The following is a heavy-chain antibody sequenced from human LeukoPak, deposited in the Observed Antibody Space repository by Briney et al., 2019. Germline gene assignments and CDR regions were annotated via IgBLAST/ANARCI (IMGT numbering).Heavy chain of an antibody. CDR1: GFTFSSYG. CDR3: ARDISSTTYYYYGMDV. V-gene: IGHV3-33*01. Sequence: GGSLRLSCAASGFTFSSYGMHWVRQAPGKGLEWVAVIWYDGSNKYYADSVKGRFTISRDNSKSTLYLQMNSLRDEDTAVYYCARDISSTTYYYYGMDVWGQGTTVIVSS. CDR2: IWYDGSNK. D-gene: IGHD1-14*01. J-gene: IGHJ6*02.